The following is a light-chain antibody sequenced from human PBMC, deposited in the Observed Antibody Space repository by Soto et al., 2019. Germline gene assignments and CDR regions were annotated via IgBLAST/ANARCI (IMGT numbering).Light chain of an antibody. CDR2: GAS. Sequence: EVVLTQSPATLSLSPGERATLSCRANQSVSANYLAWYQQKPGQAPRLLIYGASSRATAIPDRFSGSGSGTDFTLTISRLEPEDFEVFYCHQYGSSPFTFGPGTKVDIK. CDR1: QSVSANY. V-gene: IGKV3-20*01. CDR3: HQYGSSPFT. J-gene: IGKJ3*01.